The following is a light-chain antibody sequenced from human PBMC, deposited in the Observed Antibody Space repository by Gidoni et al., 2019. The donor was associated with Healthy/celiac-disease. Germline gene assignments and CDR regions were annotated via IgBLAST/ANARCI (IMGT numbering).Light chain of an antibody. CDR3: NSRDSSGNLHYV. Sequence: SSELTQDPAVSVDLGQTVRITCQGDSLRSYYASWYQQKPGQAPVLVIYGKNNRPSGIPDRFSGSSSGNTASLTITGAQAEDEADYYCNSRDSSGNLHYVFGTGTKVTVL. J-gene: IGLJ1*01. CDR1: SLRSYY. CDR2: GKN. V-gene: IGLV3-19*01.